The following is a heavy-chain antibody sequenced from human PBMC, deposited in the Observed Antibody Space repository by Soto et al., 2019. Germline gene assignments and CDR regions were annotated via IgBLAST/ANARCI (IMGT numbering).Heavy chain of an antibody. D-gene: IGHD3-22*01. V-gene: IGHV3-33*01. CDR2: IWYDGSNK. J-gene: IGHJ4*02. Sequence: GGSLRLSCAASGFTCSSYGMHWVRQAPGKGLEWVAVIWYDGSNKYYADSVKGRFTISRDNAKNTLYLQMNSLRAEDTAVYYCARMGYDSSGYYYRFFDYWGQGTLVTVSS. CDR1: GFTCSSYG. CDR3: ARMGYDSSGYYYRFFDY.